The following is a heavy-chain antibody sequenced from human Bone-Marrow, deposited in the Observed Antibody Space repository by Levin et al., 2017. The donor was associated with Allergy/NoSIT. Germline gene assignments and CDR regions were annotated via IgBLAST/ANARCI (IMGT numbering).Heavy chain of an antibody. V-gene: IGHV1-18*01. J-gene: IGHJ6*03. CDR1: GYTFTNFA. CDR2: ISAYNGNT. Sequence: ASVKVSCKASGYTFTNFAIGWVRQAPGQGLEWMGWISAYNGNTIYAQSLQGRVTMTTDTSTTTVYMELRSLRSDDTAVYYWAGGRDYDDCMDVWGKGTTVTVSS. CDR3: AGGRDYDDCMDV.